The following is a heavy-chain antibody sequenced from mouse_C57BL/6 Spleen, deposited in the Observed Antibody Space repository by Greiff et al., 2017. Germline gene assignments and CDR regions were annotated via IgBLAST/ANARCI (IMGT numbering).Heavy chain of an antibody. V-gene: IGHV1-69*01. D-gene: IGHD2-4*01. Sequence: QVQLQQSGAELVMPGASVKLSCKASGYTFTSYWMHWVKQRPGQGLEWIGEIDPSDSYTNYNHKFKGKSTLTVDKSSSTAYMQLSSLTSEDSAVYYCARGDYDAWFAYWGQGTLVTVSA. CDR1: GYTFTSYW. CDR2: IDPSDSYT. CDR3: ARGDYDAWFAY. J-gene: IGHJ3*01.